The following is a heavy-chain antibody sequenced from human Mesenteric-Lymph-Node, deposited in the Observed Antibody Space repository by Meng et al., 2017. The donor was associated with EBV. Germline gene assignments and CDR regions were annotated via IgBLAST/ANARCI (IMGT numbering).Heavy chain of an antibody. CDR2: IYHSSGTT. Sequence: QVQLQEAGPGLVKPSGTPPLPCSVSGGDISSSSWWSWVRQPPGKGLEWLGEIYHSSGTTNYNPSLKSRVTISLDKSKNQFSLNLSSVTAADTAVYYCARLPPTTGYGTARSYWGQGTLVTVSS. J-gene: IGHJ4*02. V-gene: IGHV4-4*02. CDR1: GGDISSSSW. CDR3: ARLPPTTGYGTARSY. D-gene: IGHD6-13*01.